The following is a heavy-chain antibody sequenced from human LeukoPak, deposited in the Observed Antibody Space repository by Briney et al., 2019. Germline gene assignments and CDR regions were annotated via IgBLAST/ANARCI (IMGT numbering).Heavy chain of an antibody. V-gene: IGHV3-74*01. CDR1: GFTLSNYW. CDR2: INSDGSST. J-gene: IGHJ4*02. CDR3: ARTALLGYCRSTSCYPYYFDY. D-gene: IGHD2-2*01. Sequence: PGWALRLSCAASGFTLSNYWMHWVRPAPWRGLVWVSRINSDGSSTSYADSVKGRLTISRDNAKNTLYLEMNSLRAEDTAVYYCARTALLGYCRSTSCYPYYFDYWGQGTLVTVSS.